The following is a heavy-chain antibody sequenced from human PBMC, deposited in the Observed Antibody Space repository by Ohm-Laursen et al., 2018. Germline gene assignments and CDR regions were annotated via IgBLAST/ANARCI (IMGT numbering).Heavy chain of an antibody. CDR2: INKDESEK. D-gene: IGHD3-22*01. J-gene: IGHJ4*02. Sequence: SLRLSCAASGFTVSNYWMSWVRQPPGKGLEWVANINKDESEKYYVDSVKGRFTISRDNAKNSLYLQMNSLRAEDTAVYYCARDLGGAYDSSGYYYGYWGQGTLVTVSS. CDR1: GFTVSNYW. V-gene: IGHV3-7*01. CDR3: ARDLGGAYDSSGYYYGY.